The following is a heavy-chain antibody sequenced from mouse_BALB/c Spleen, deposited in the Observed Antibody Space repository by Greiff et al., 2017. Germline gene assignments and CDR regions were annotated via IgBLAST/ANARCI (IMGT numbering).Heavy chain of an antibody. J-gene: IGHJ2*01. D-gene: IGHD2-4*01. CDR1: GYSFTSYW. CDR2: IYPGNSDT. V-gene: IGHV1-5*01. Sequence: EVQLQESGTVLARPGASVKMSCKASGYSFTSYWMHWVKQRPGQGLEWIGAIYPGNSDTSYNQKFKGKAKLTAVTSASTAYMELSSLTNEDSAVYYCTRSTMITTWYFDYWGQGTTLSLL. CDR3: TRSTMITTWYFDY.